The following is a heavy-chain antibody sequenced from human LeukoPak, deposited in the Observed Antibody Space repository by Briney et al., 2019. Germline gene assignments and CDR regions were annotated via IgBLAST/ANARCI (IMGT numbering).Heavy chain of an antibody. CDR1: GFTVSSSY. V-gene: IGHV3-53*01. D-gene: IGHD3-10*01. Sequence: GGSLRLSCAASGFTVSSSYMSWVRQAPGKGLEWVSVIYSGGSTYYADSVKGRFTISRDNSKNTLYLQMNSLRAEDTAVYYCARKGLWFGDDYWGQGTLVTVSS. CDR3: ARKGLWFGDDY. CDR2: IYSGGST. J-gene: IGHJ4*02.